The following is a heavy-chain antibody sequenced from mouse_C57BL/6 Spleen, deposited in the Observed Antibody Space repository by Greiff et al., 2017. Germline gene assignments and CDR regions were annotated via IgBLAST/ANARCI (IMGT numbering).Heavy chain of an antibody. J-gene: IGHJ2*01. V-gene: IGHV5-17*01. CDR3: ARDDYDGY. CDR1: GFTFSDYG. CDR2: ISSGSSTI. D-gene: IGHD2-4*01. Sequence: VQLKQSGGGLVKPGGSLKLSCAASGFTFSDYGMHWVRQAPEKGLEWVAYISSGSSTIYYADTVKGRFTISRDNAKNTLFLQMTSLRAEDTAMYYGARDDYDGYWGQGTTLTVSA.